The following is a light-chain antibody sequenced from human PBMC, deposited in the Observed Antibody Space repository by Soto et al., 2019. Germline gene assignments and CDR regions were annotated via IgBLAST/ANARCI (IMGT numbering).Light chain of an antibody. J-gene: IGKJ4*01. CDR1: EAINNNF. CDR3: QQYHLSPLT. Sequence: EIVLTQSPGALSVAPGETLSLSCRASEAINNNFVAWYQQRPGQVPRLLMYGACIRGSGVPDRISGRRSGTGFILNIARVEPEDSAVYFCQQYHLSPLTFGGGTQV. CDR2: GAC. V-gene: IGKV3-20*01.